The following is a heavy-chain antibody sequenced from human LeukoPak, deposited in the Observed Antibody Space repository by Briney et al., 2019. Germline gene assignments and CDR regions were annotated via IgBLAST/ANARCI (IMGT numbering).Heavy chain of an antibody. V-gene: IGHV1-2*02. CDR1: GYTFTGYY. CDR3: AREGRSVGANDFDY. CDR2: INPNSGGT. Sequence: VASVKVSCKASGYTFTGYYMHWVRQAPGQGLEWMGWINPNSGGTNYAQKFQGRVTMTRDTSISTAYMELSRLRSDDTAVYYCAREGRSVGANDFDYWGQGTLVTVSS. D-gene: IGHD1-26*01. J-gene: IGHJ4*02.